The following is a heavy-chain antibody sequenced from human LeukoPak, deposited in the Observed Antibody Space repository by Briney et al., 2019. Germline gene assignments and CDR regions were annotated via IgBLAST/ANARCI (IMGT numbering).Heavy chain of an antibody. CDR2: INHSGST. CDR3: ARSYWGLARYYMDV. V-gene: IGHV4-34*01. Sequence: RPSETLSLTCAVYGGSFSGYYWSWIRQPPGKGLEWIGEINHSGSTNYNPSLKSRVTISVDTSKNQFSLKLSSVTAADTAVYYCARSYWGLARYYMDVWGKGTTVTVSS. J-gene: IGHJ6*03. D-gene: IGHD2-8*02. CDR1: GGSFSGYY.